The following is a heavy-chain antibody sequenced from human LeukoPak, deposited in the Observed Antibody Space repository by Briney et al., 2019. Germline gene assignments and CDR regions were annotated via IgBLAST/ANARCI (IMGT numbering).Heavy chain of an antibody. Sequence: GGSLRLSCAASEFTFSNYAMSWVRQAPGKGLEWVSIISLTGGSTYYADSVKGRFTISRDNSKNTLYLHINSLRAEDTARYYCVRRGSYFDYWGQGTLVAVSS. CDR1: EFTFSNYA. V-gene: IGHV3-23*01. J-gene: IGHJ4*02. CDR2: ISLTGGST. CDR3: VRRGSYFDY. D-gene: IGHD6-6*01.